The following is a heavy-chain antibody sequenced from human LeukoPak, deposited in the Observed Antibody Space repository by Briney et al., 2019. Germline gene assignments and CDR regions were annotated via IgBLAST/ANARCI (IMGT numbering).Heavy chain of an antibody. D-gene: IGHD1-1*01. V-gene: IGHV4-61*02. J-gene: IGHJ3*02. Sequence: SETLSLTCTVSGGSISSGSYYWNWIRQPAGKGLEWIGRIYTSGSTNYNPSLKSRVTISVDTSKNQFSLKLSSVTAADTAVYYCARSGWNDVDAFDIWGQGTMVTVSS. CDR1: GGSISSGSYY. CDR3: ARSGWNDVDAFDI. CDR2: IYTSGST.